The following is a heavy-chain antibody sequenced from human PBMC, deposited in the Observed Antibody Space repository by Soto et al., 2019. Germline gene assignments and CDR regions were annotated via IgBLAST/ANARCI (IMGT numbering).Heavy chain of an antibody. CDR2: ISYSGTP. Sequence: QVQLQESGPGLVKPSQTLSLTCTVSGGSISSDDHYWYWIRQAPGKGLEWIGYISYSGTPYYNPSLKSRLTISADTSRNHFSLKLTSLTAADTAVYYCTRALDFNTPFGYYGVDVWGQGTKVTVSS. J-gene: IGHJ6*02. CDR3: TRALDFNTPFGYYGVDV. V-gene: IGHV4-30-4*01. CDR1: GGSISSDDHY. D-gene: IGHD2-15*01.